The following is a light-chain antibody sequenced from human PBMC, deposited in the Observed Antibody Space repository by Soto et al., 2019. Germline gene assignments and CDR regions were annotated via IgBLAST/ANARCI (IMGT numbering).Light chain of an antibody. CDR2: AAS. CDR1: PGIRTD. Sequence: DIQMTQSPSSLSASVGDRLTITCRASPGIRTDLGWYQQKPGKAPKRLISAASSLQSGVPSRLSGSGSGTEFTLTISSLQPEDFATYYCLQHNSDPLAFGKGTKLEIK. V-gene: IGKV1-17*01. CDR3: LQHNSDPLA. J-gene: IGKJ1*01.